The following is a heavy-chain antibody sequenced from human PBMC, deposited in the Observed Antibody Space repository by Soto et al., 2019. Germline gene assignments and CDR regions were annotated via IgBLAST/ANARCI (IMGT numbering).Heavy chain of an antibody. Sequence: EVQLVESGGGLVKPGGSLRLSCAASGFTFSSYSMNWVRQAPGKGLEWVSSISSSSSYIYYADSVKGRFTISRDNAKNSLYLQMNSLRAEDTAVYYCARDLYSSSARYFDYWGQGSLVTVSS. V-gene: IGHV3-21*01. J-gene: IGHJ4*02. D-gene: IGHD6-6*01. CDR1: GFTFSSYS. CDR3: ARDLYSSSARYFDY. CDR2: ISSSSSYI.